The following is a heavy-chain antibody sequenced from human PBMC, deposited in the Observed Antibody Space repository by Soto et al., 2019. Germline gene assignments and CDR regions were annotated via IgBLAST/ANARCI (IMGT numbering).Heavy chain of an antibody. D-gene: IGHD5-18*01. CDR1: GGTFSSYP. CDR3: ARRGSPGYFRYFDN. J-gene: IGHJ4*02. CDR2: TNGNLGTA. Sequence: QVQLVQSGAEVKKPGSSVKVSCKASGGTFSSYPISWVRQAHGQGLGGMGGTNGNLGTANYAQKFQGRLTITTDKSTTTAYMELSSLRSEDTAVYYCARRGSPGYFRYFDNWGQGTLVTVSS. V-gene: IGHV1-69*06.